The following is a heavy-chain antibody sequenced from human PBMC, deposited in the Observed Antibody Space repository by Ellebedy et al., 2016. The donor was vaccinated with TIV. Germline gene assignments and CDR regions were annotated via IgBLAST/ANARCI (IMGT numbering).Heavy chain of an antibody. J-gene: IGHJ4*02. CDR1: GYTLTELS. CDR2: FDPEDGET. V-gene: IGHV1-24*01. Sequence: ASVKVSXXVSGYTLTELSMHWVRQAPGKGLEWMGGFDPEDGETIYAQKFQGRVTMTEDTSTDTAYMELSSLRSEDTAVYYCATELGSGYEGGFDYWGQGTLVTVSS. D-gene: IGHD3-22*01. CDR3: ATELGSGYEGGFDY.